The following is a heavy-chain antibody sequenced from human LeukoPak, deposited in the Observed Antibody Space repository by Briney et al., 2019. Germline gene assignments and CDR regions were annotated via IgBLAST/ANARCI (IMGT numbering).Heavy chain of an antibody. V-gene: IGHV3-23*01. Sequence: GGSLRLSCAASGFTFSSHGMSWVRQAPGRGLEWVSSLSRTGSDTYYADSVKGRYTVSRDNSKSTLYLQMDGVRVEDTAVYYCAKIAVTGLWYFDYWGQGTLVTVSS. CDR3: AKIAVTGLWYFDY. CDR2: LSRTGSDT. D-gene: IGHD6-19*01. J-gene: IGHJ4*02. CDR1: GFTFSSHG.